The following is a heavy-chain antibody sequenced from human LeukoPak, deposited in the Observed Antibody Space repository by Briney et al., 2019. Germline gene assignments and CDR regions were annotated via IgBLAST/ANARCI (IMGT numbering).Heavy chain of an antibody. D-gene: IGHD5-18*01. V-gene: IGHV3-21*01. J-gene: IGHJ4*02. CDR1: GFTFSSYS. CDR2: ISSSSSYI. Sequence: GGSLRLSCAASGFTFSSYSMNWVRQAPGKGLEWVSSISSSSSYIYYADSVKGRFTISRDNAKNTLYLQMNSLRAEDTAVYYCARDTYSYGCFDYWGQGTLVTVSS. CDR3: ARDTYSYGCFDY.